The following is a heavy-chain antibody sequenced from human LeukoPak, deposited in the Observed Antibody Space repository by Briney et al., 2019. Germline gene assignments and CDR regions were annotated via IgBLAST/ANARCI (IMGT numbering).Heavy chain of an antibody. CDR2: IYYSGRT. CDR3: ASHDYGDYYYYMDV. J-gene: IGHJ6*03. V-gene: IGHV4-39*01. Sequence: PSETLSLTCTVSGGSISSYYWGWIRQPPGKGLEWIGNIYYSGRTYYNPSLKSRVTIPVDTSKNQFSLKLSSVTAADTAVYYCASHDYGDYYYYMDVWGKGTAVTISS. CDR1: GGSISSYY. D-gene: IGHD4-17*01.